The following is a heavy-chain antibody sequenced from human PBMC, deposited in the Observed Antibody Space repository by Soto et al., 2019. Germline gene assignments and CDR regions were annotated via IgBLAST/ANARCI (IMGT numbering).Heavy chain of an antibody. CDR1: GYTFTSYG. D-gene: IGHD6-13*01. CDR3: ARVSIAAALYWFDP. J-gene: IGHJ5*02. CDR2: ISAYNGNT. V-gene: IGHV1-18*01. Sequence: ASVKVSCKASGYTFTSYGISWVRQAPGQGLEWMGWISAYNGNTNYAQKLQGRVTMTTDTSTSTAYMELRSLRSDDTAVYYCARVSIAAALYWFDPWGQGTLVTSPQ.